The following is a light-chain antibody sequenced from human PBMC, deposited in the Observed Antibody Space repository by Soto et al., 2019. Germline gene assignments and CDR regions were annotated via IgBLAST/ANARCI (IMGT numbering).Light chain of an antibody. CDR3: QQRSTWPLT. Sequence: EIVLTQSPATLSLSAGERATLSCRASQTIRTYLAWYQQKPGQAPRLLIYDASNRATGIPARFSGSGSGTDFTLSISSLEPEDCAVYYCQQRSTWPLTFGGGTQVEIK. CDR2: DAS. CDR1: QTIRTY. J-gene: IGKJ4*01. V-gene: IGKV3-11*01.